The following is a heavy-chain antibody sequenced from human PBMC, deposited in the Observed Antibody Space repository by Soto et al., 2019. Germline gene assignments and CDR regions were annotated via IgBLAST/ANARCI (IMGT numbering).Heavy chain of an antibody. J-gene: IGHJ2*01. CDR1: GFTFSDYY. Sequence: QVQLVESGGGLVKPGGSLRLSCAASGFTFSDYYMSWIRQAPGKGLEWVSYISSSSSYTTYADSVKGRFTISRDNAKNSLYLQMNRLIAEDTAVYYCARTIAAAGGRRYFDLWGRGTLVTVSS. CDR3: ARTIAAAGGRRYFDL. CDR2: ISSSSSYT. V-gene: IGHV3-11*05. D-gene: IGHD6-13*01.